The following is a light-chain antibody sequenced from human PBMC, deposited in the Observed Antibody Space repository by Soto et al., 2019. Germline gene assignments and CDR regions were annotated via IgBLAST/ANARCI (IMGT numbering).Light chain of an antibody. CDR1: QSVSSY. CDR3: QQRSNWPPIT. J-gene: IGKJ5*01. V-gene: IGKV3-11*01. Sequence: IGLPQSPATLSLSPGERATLSCRASQSVSSYLAWYQQKPGQAPRLPIYDASNRATGIPARFSGSGSGTDFTLTISSLEPEDFAVYYCQQRSNWPPITFGQGTRLEIK. CDR2: DAS.